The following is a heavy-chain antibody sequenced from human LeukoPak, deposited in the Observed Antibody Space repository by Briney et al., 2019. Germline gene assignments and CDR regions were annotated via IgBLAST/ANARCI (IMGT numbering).Heavy chain of an antibody. J-gene: IGHJ4*02. V-gene: IGHV3-23*01. CDR3: AKRRYCSTTSCHGIDY. CDR2: ISGSGYST. Sequence: GGSLRLSCAASGFTFSSYSMNWVRQTPGKGLEWVSGISGSGYSTYYADSVKGRFTISRDNSKNTLYLQMNSLRVEDTAIYYCAKRRYCSTTSCHGIDYWGQGTLVTVSS. D-gene: IGHD2-2*01. CDR1: GFTFSSYS.